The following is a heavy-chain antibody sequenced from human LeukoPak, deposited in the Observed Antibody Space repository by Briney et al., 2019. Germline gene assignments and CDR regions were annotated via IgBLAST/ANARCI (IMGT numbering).Heavy chain of an antibody. CDR1: GFTFSDYY. J-gene: IGHJ5*02. V-gene: IGHV3-11*01. CDR2: ISSSGRTI. D-gene: IGHD3-10*01. CDR3: ARDVLPGWFDP. Sequence: PGGSLRLSCAACGFTFSDYYMSWIRQAPGKGLEWVSFISSSGRTIYYADSVKARFTISRDNAKNSLYLQMNSLRAEDTAVYYCARDVLPGWFDPWGQGTLVTVSS.